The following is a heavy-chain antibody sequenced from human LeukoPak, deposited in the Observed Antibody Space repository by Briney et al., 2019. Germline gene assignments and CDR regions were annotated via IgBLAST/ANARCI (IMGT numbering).Heavy chain of an antibody. V-gene: IGHV3-23*01. Sequence: PGGSLLLSCAASGFTFNNYAMSWVRQAPGKGLECVSTISNSYNTYYADSVKGRFTISRDNSKNMLYLQMDSLRADDTAIYYCAKRAGQQLTYWYIDLWGRGTLVSVSS. D-gene: IGHD6-13*01. CDR1: GFTFNNYA. CDR3: AKRAGQQLTYWYIDL. J-gene: IGHJ2*01. CDR2: ISNSYNT.